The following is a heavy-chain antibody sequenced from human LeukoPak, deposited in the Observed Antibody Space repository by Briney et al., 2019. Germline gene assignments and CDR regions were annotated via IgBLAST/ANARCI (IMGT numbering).Heavy chain of an antibody. CDR1: GLTFSGYD. Sequence: GGSLRLSCAASGLTFSGYDMHWVRQAPGKGLEWVAVIWYDGSNKYYADSVKGRFTISRDNSKNTLYLQMNSLRVEDTAVYYCARDMGRWLQQIDYWGQGTLVTVSS. D-gene: IGHD5-24*01. CDR2: IWYDGSNK. J-gene: IGHJ4*02. CDR3: ARDMGRWLQQIDY. V-gene: IGHV3-33*08.